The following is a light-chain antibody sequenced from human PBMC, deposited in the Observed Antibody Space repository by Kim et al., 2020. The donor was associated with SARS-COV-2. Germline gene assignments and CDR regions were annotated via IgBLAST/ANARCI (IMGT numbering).Light chain of an antibody. Sequence: AIRMTQSPSSFSASAGDRVTLTCRASQSVSTYVVWYQQKPGKAPKPLIYAASTLHSGVPSRFSGSGSGTDFTLTITYLQSEDSATYYCQQYYNYPVTFGGGTKVDIK. CDR3: QQYYNYPVT. V-gene: IGKV1-8*01. CDR2: AAS. J-gene: IGKJ4*01. CDR1: QSVSTY.